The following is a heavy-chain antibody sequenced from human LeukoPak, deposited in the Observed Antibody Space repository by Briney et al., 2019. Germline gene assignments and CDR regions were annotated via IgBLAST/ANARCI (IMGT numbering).Heavy chain of an antibody. CDR2: IIPILGIA. D-gene: IGHD2-2*01. J-gene: IGHJ6*02. CDR3: ARDGSTSPGYYYYGMDV. CDR1: GYTFTGYY. Sequence: SVKVSCKASGYTFTGYYMHWVRQAPGQGLEWMGRIIPILGIANYAQKFQGRVTITADKSTSTAYMEPSSLRSEDTAVYYCARDGSTSPGYYYYGMDVWGQGTTVTVSS. V-gene: IGHV1-69*04.